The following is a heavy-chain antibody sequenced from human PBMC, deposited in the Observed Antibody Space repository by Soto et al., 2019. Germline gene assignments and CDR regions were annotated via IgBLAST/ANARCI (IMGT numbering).Heavy chain of an antibody. D-gene: IGHD5-18*01. CDR3: ARGNRRYSYGSGYSDY. V-gene: IGHV4-31*03. CDR2: IYYSGST. CDR1: GGSISSGGYY. J-gene: IGHJ4*02. Sequence: PSETLSLTCTVSGGSISSGGYYWSWIRQHPGKGLEWIGYIYYSGSTYYNPSLKSRVTISVDTSKNQFSLKLSSVTAADTAVYYCARGNRRYSYGSGYSDYWGQGTLVTVSS.